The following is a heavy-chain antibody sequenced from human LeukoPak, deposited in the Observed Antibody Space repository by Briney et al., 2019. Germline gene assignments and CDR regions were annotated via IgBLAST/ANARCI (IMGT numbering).Heavy chain of an antibody. J-gene: IGHJ6*02. CDR2: ISYDGSNK. D-gene: IGHD4-11*01. CDR1: GFIFSSYA. Sequence: GGSLRLSCAASGFIFSSYAMHWVRQAPGKGLEWVAVISYDGSNKYYADSVKGRFTISRDNAKNSLYLQMDSLRTEDTAVYYCARAPHYSNYGPYYYGMDVWGQGTTVTVSS. V-gene: IGHV3-30*04. CDR3: ARAPHYSNYGPYYYGMDV.